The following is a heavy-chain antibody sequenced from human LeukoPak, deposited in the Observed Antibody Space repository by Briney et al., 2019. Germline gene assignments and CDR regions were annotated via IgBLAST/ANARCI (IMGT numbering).Heavy chain of an antibody. J-gene: IGHJ6*03. D-gene: IGHD2-21*02. CDR2: ISSSGSTI. Sequence: GGSLRLSCAASGFTFSSYEMNWVRQAPGKGLEWVSYISSSGSTIYYADSVKSRFTISRDNAKNSLYLQMNSLRAEDTAVYYCARGNGLYCGGDCYSYYYYYMDVWGKGTTVTVSS. CDR3: ARGNGLYCGGDCYSYYYYYMDV. V-gene: IGHV3-48*03. CDR1: GFTFSSYE.